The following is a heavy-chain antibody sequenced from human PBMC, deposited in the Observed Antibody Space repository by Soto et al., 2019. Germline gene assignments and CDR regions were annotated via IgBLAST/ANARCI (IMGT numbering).Heavy chain of an antibody. CDR1: GFTFSSYG. D-gene: IGHD3-22*01. J-gene: IGHJ4*02. Sequence: PGGSLRLSCAASGFTFSSYGMHWVRQAPGKGLEWVAVIWYDGSNKYYADSVKGRFTISRDNSKNTLYLQVNSLRAEDTAVYYCARDGSWGYYDSSGYFRSTTFDYWGQGTLVTVSS. V-gene: IGHV3-33*01. CDR2: IWYDGSNK. CDR3: ARDGSWGYYDSSGYFRSTTFDY.